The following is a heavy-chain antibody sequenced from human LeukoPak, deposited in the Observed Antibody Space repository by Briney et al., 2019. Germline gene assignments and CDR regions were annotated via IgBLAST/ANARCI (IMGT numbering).Heavy chain of an antibody. Sequence: GESLKISCKGSGYSFTSYWIGWVRQMPGKGLEWMGIIYPADSDTRYNPSFEGQVTISVDRSSRTAYLQWTRLRASDTAVYWCARRAFTSSSFSYSNHVDVWGNGTAVTVSS. J-gene: IGHJ6*03. CDR3: ARRAFTSSSFSYSNHVDV. CDR1: GYSFTSYW. D-gene: IGHD6-6*01. V-gene: IGHV5-51*01. CDR2: IYPADSDT.